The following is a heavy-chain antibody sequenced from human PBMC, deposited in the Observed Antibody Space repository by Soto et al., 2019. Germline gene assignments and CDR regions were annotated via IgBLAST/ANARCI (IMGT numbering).Heavy chain of an antibody. V-gene: IGHV6-1*01. J-gene: IGHJ4*02. CDR1: GDSVSSDSAA. CDR3: ARSGSRGWAHYFDY. CDR2: TYYRSKWYT. Sequence: SQTLSLTCAISGDSVSSDSAAWNWIRQSPSRGLELVGMTYYRSKWYTDYAVSVKGLITIKPDTSRNQFSLQLNSVTPEDTAVYYCARSGSRGWAHYFDYWGQGTLVTVSS. D-gene: IGHD6-19*01.